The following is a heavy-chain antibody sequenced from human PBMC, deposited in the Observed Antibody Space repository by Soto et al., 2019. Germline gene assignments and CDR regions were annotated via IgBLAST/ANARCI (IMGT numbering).Heavy chain of an antibody. Sequence: PSETLSLTCTVSGGSISSGDYYWSWIRQPPGKGLEWIGYIYYSGSTYYNPSLKSRVTISVDTSKNQFSLKLSSVTAADTAVYYCARESRSYYFDYWGQGTLVTVSS. D-gene: IGHD2-2*01. CDR3: ARESRSYYFDY. CDR1: GGSISSGDYY. V-gene: IGHV4-30-4*01. CDR2: IYYSGST. J-gene: IGHJ4*02.